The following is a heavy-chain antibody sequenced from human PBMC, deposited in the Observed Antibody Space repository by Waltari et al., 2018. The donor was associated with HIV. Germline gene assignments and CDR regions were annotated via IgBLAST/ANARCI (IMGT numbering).Heavy chain of an antibody. Sequence: QVQLQQWGAGLLKPSETLSLTCAVYGGSFSGYYWSWIRQPPGKGLEWIGEINHSGSTNYNPSLKSRVTISVDTSKNQFSLKLSSVTAADTAVYYCARGPLRTDSSGWSFDYWGQGTLVTVSS. J-gene: IGHJ4*02. D-gene: IGHD6-19*01. CDR3: ARGPLRTDSSGWSFDY. CDR1: GGSFSGYY. V-gene: IGHV4-34*01. CDR2: INHSGST.